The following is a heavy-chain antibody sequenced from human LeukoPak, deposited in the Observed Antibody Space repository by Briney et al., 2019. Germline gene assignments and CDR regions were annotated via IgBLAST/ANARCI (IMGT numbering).Heavy chain of an antibody. CDR1: GFSFDDYG. V-gene: IGHV3-20*04. Sequence: GGSLRLSCEASGFSFDDYGKSWVRQSTGKGLEWVSAITNWNGGSTGYADSVRGRFTISRDNAKNSLYLQMNSLRAEDTALYYCARCSRSSTDCYSAFDIWGQGTMVTVSS. CDR3: ARCSRSSTDCYSAFDI. CDR2: ITNWNGGST. D-gene: IGHD2-2*02. J-gene: IGHJ3*02.